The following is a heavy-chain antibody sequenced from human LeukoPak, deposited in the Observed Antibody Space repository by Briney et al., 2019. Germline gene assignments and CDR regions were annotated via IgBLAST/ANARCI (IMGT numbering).Heavy chain of an antibody. Sequence: ASVQVSCKASGYTFTDYYTHWVRQAPGQGLEWVGWVNPNSGGTNYAQKFQGRVTMTRDTSISTAYMELSRLRSDDTAIYYCARIHCSSTSCYFFDYWGQGTLVTVSS. J-gene: IGHJ4*02. D-gene: IGHD2-2*01. V-gene: IGHV1-2*02. CDR2: VNPNSGGT. CDR1: GYTFTDYY. CDR3: ARIHCSSTSCYFFDY.